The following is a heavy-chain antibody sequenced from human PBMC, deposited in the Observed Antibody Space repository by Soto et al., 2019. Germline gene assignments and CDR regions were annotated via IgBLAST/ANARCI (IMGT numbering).Heavy chain of an antibody. CDR2: ISAYNGNT. V-gene: IGHV1-18*04. Sequence: QVQLVQSGAEVKKPGASVKVSCKASGYTFTSYGISWVRQAPGQGLEWMGWISAYNGNTNYAQKLQGRVTMTTDTSTSTAYMELRSLRSDDTAVYYCAILFQVVTDHTWPNYGMDVWGQGTTVTVSS. CDR3: AILFQVVTDHTWPNYGMDV. D-gene: IGHD2-21*02. CDR1: GYTFTSYG. J-gene: IGHJ6*02.